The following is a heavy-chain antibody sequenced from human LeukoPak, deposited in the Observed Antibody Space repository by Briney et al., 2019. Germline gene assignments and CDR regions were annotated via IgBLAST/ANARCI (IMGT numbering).Heavy chain of an antibody. CDR1: GYTFTGYY. Sequence: GASVKVSCKASGYTFTGYYMHWVRQAPGQGLEWMGWINPNSGGTNYAQKFQGRVTMTRDTSTSTVYMELSSLRSEDTAVYYCARGLHIRLYDSRGYFDYWGQGTVVTVSS. D-gene: IGHD3-22*01. CDR3: ARGLHIRLYDSRGYFDY. V-gene: IGHV1-2*02. CDR2: INPNSGGT. J-gene: IGHJ4*02.